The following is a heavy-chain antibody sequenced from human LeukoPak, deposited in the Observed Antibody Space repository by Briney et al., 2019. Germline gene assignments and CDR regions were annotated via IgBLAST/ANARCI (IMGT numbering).Heavy chain of an antibody. J-gene: IGHJ6*03. D-gene: IGHD1-14*01. CDR2: IYYSGST. CDR1: GGSISSSSYY. V-gene: IGHV4-39*07. CDR3: ARSLTGTTPYYYYMDV. Sequence: SETLSLTCTVSGGSISSSSYYWGWIRQPPGKGLEWIGSIYYSGSTYYNPSLKSRVTISVDTSKNQFSLKLSSVTAADTAVYYCARSLTGTTPYYYYMDVWGKGTTVTVSS.